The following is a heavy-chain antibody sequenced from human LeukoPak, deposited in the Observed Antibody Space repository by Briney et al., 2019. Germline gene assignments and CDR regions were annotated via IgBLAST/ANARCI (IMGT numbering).Heavy chain of an antibody. CDR2: VYADADRDS. V-gene: IGHV4-4*07. CDR3: ARAPGGCGGTCPFDS. CDR1: GASISDYW. D-gene: IGHD2-15*01. J-gene: IGHJ4*02. Sequence: KPSETLSLTCTVPGASISDYWWSWIRQPAGKGLEWIGRVYADADRDSNYNPSLRSRVTVSVDTSTNQFSLKLISVTAADTAVYYCARAPGGCGGTCPFDSWGQGILVTVSS.